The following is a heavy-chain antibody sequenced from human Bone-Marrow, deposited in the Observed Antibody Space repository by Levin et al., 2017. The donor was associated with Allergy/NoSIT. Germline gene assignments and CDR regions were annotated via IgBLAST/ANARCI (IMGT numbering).Heavy chain of an antibody. CDR2: IYSSGST. D-gene: IGHD3-16*01. V-gene: IGHV4-4*07. CDR1: GGSISSYY. J-gene: IGHJ4*02. Sequence: SQTLSLTCTVPGGSISSYYWSWIRQPAGKGLEWIGRIYSSGSTKYNPSLNSGVTMSVDTSKNQVSLRLSSVTAADTAVYYCARGGYDYLFDQWGQGTLVIVSS. CDR3: ARGGYDYLFDQ.